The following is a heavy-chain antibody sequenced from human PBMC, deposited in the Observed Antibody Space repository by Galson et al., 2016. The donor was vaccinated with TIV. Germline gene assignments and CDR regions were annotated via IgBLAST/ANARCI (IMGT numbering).Heavy chain of an antibody. CDR3: ARGVLGVVGATDY. J-gene: IGHJ4*02. CDR2: INPNSGST. Sequence: SVKVSCKASAYSFIDYYMHWVRQAPGQGLEWMGRINPNSGSTNYAQKVQGRVTMTRDTSSSTAYMELSRLRSDDTAIYYCARGVLGVVGATDYWGQGTLVTVSS. CDR1: AYSFIDYY. D-gene: IGHD1-26*01. V-gene: IGHV1-2*06.